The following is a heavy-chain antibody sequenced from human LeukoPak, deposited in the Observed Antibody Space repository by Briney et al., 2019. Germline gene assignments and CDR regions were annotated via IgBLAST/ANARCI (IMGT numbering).Heavy chain of an antibody. CDR1: GFTFSSYA. J-gene: IGHJ5*02. D-gene: IGHD2-15*01. CDR2: ISSNGGST. Sequence: GGSLRLSCAASGFTFSSYAMHWVRQAPGKGLEYVSAISSNGGSTSYANSVKGRFTISRDNSKNTLYLQMGSLRAEDMAVYYCARDALVVVAATPSSPNWFDPWGQGTLVTVSS. CDR3: ARDALVVVAATPSSPNWFDP. V-gene: IGHV3-64*01.